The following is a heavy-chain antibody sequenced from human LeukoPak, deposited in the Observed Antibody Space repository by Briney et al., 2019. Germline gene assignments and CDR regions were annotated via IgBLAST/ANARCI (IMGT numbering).Heavy chain of an antibody. V-gene: IGHV4-34*01. J-gene: IGHJ5*02. CDR2: INHSGST. CDR3: ARGPRLNIVVVVAARFDP. Sequence: SETLSLTCAVYGGSFSGCYWSWIRQPPGKGLEWIGEINHSGSTNYNPSLKSRVTISVDTSKNQFSLKLSSVTAADTAVYYCARGPRLNIVVVVAARFDPWGQGTLVTVSS. CDR1: GGSFSGCY. D-gene: IGHD2-15*01.